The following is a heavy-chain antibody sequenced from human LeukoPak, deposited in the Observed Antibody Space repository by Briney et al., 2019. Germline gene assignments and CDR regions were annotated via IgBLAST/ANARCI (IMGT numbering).Heavy chain of an antibody. CDR2: ISGSGAST. CDR3: AKTWGSKGRRDYYFNY. J-gene: IGHJ4*02. V-gene: IGHV3-23*01. Sequence: PGGSLRLSCAASGFTFINYGMSWVRQAPGKGLEWVSAISGSGASTNFADSVKGRFTISRDNSKNTLYLQMNSLRAEDTAVYYCAKTWGSKGRRDYYFNYWGQGTLVTVSS. D-gene: IGHD7-27*01. CDR1: GFTFINYG.